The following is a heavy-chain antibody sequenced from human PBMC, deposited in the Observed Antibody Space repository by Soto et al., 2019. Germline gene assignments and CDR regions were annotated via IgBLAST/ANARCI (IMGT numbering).Heavy chain of an antibody. CDR1: GYRFTNYG. V-gene: IGHV1-18*01. CDR3: ATDSLGTETTSWLDP. D-gene: IGHD4-4*01. J-gene: IGHJ5*02. CDR2: FSAYNGDT. Sequence: QVQLVQSGAEVKKPGASVTVSCKASGYRFTNYGISWVRQAPGQGLEWVGWFSAYNGDTNYAQKVQGRVTMTTDTSTSTAYMELRSLRSDDTAMYYCATDSLGTETTSWLDPWGQGTLVTVSS.